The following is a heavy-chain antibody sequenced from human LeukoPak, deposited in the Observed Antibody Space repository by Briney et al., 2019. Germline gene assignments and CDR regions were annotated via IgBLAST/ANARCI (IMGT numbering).Heavy chain of an antibody. D-gene: IGHD5-12*01. J-gene: IGHJ4*02. CDR1: GGSFSGYY. V-gene: IGHV4-34*01. CDR3: ARLRGYSGYGGY. Sequence: SETLSLTCAVYGGSFSGYYWSWIRQPPGKGLEWIGEINHSGSTNYNPSLKSRVTISVDTSKNQFSLKLSSVTAADTAVYYCARLRGYSGYGGYWGQGTLVTVSS. CDR2: INHSGST.